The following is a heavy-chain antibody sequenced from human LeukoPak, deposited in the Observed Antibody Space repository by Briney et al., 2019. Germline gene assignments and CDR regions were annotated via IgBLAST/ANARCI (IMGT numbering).Heavy chain of an antibody. CDR1: GGPISSGSYY. J-gene: IGHJ6*02. CDR3: ARDIAARDYYYGMDV. V-gene: IGHV4-61*02. Sequence: PSQTLSLTCTVTGGPISSGSYYWSWIRQPAGKGLEWIGRIYTSGSTNYNPSLKSRVTISVDTSKNQFSLKLSSVTAADTAVYYCARDIAARDYYYGMDVWGQGTTVTVSS. CDR2: IYTSGST. D-gene: IGHD6-6*01.